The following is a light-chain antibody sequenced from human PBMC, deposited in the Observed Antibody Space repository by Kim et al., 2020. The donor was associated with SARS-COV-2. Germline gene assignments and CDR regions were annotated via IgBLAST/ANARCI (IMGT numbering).Light chain of an antibody. CDR3: QQRTNWPLT. Sequence: EIVLTQSPATLSLSPGEGATLSCRASQSVNRYLAWYQQKPGQAPRLLIYDASNRATGVPARFSGSGSGTDFTLTISSLEPEDFAVYYCQQRTNWPLTFGGGTKVDIK. J-gene: IGKJ4*01. CDR1: QSVNRY. V-gene: IGKV3-11*01. CDR2: DAS.